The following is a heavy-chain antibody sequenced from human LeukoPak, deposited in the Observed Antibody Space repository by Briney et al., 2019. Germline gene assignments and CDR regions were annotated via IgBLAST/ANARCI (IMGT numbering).Heavy chain of an antibody. CDR2: IYYSGST. D-gene: IGHD4-23*01. CDR1: GGSISSYY. V-gene: IGHV4-59*01. Sequence: PSETLSLTCTVSGGSISSYYWSWIRQPPGKGLEWIGYIYYSGSTNCTPSVESRVAMSVDTSKKQFSLKLSSLTAADTAVYYCARGGTAVIAPYAFDIWGQGTMVTVSS. CDR3: ARGGTAVIAPYAFDI. J-gene: IGHJ3*02.